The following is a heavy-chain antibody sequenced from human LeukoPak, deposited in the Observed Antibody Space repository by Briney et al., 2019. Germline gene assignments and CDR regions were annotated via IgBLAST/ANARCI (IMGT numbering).Heavy chain of an antibody. V-gene: IGHV3-23*01. Sequence: GGSLRLSCAASGFTFSSYAMSWVRQAPGKGLEWVSAISGSGGSTYYADSVKGRFTISRDNSKNTLYLQMNSLRAEDTAVYYCAKGGAYYYDSSAYYRDWGQGTLVTVSS. J-gene: IGHJ4*02. CDR3: AKGGAYYYDSSAYYRD. D-gene: IGHD3-22*01. CDR1: GFTFSSYA. CDR2: ISGSGGST.